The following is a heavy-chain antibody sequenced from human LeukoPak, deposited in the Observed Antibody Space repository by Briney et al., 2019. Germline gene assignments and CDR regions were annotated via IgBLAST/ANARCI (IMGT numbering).Heavy chain of an antibody. CDR1: GFTFSSYA. CDR3: AKGGGSGFDY. Sequence: SGGSLRLSCAASGFTFSSYAMSWVRQAPGKGLEWVSSISDNGGSTYYADSVKGRFTISRDNSKNTLYLQMNSLRVDDTAVYYCAKGGGSGFDYWGQGTLVTVSS. CDR2: ISDNGGST. D-gene: IGHD3-10*01. V-gene: IGHV3-23*01. J-gene: IGHJ4*02.